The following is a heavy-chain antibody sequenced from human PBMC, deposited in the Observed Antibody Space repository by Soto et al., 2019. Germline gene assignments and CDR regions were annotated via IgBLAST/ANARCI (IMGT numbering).Heavy chain of an antibody. D-gene: IGHD2-21*02. CDR3: ARLAYCGGDCYSLDY. V-gene: IGHV4-59*01. CDR1: GGSISSYY. J-gene: IGHJ4*02. CDR2: IYYSGST. Sequence: SETLSITCTVSGGSISSYYWSWIRQPPGKGLEWIGYIYYSGSTNYNPSLKSRVTISVDTSKNQFSLKLSSVTAADTAVYYCARLAYCGGDCYSLDYWGQGTLVTVS.